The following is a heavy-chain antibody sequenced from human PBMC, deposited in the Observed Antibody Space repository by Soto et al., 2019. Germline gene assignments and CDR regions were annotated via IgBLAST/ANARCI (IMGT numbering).Heavy chain of an antibody. J-gene: IGHJ5*02. CDR3: YSHVVFASGTHYETLT. D-gene: IGHD1-26*01. V-gene: IGHV3-15*07. CDR2: IRSKIDGGTA. Sequence: DVQLVESGGGLVEPGGSLRLSCAASGLTFGSAWMSWVRQAPGKGLEWVGRIRSKIDGGTADYAAPVKGRFTISRDDSNSTLYLQMHSLKIEDTGIDDCYSHVVFASGTHYETLTWGQGTLVTVSA. CDR1: GLTFGSAW.